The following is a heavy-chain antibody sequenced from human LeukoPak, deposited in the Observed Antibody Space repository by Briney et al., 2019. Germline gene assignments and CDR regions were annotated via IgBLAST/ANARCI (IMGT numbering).Heavy chain of an antibody. CDR1: GFTFNNAW. CDR3: TTDPSGPSIAVAGDFDY. D-gene: IGHD6-19*01. Sequence: KPGGSLRLSCAASGFTFNNAWMSWVRQAPGKGLEWVGRIKSKTDGGTTDYAAPVKGRFTISRDDSKNTLYLQMNSLKTEDTAVYYCTTDPSGPSIAVAGDFDYWGQGTLVTVSS. J-gene: IGHJ4*02. V-gene: IGHV3-15*01. CDR2: IKSKTDGGTT.